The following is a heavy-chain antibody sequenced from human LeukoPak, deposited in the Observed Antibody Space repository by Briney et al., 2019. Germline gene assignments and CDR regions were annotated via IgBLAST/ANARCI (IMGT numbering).Heavy chain of an antibody. CDR3: ARDRPRWAMDV. D-gene: IGHD5-24*01. J-gene: IGHJ6*02. CDR1: GFTFSSYA. CDR2: ISYDGSNK. V-gene: IGHV3-30-3*01. Sequence: PGGSLRLSCAASGFTFSSYAMHWVRQAPGKGLEWVAVISYDGSNKYYADSVKGRFTISRDNSKNTLYLQMNSLRAEDTAVYYCARDRPRWAMDVWGQGTTVTASS.